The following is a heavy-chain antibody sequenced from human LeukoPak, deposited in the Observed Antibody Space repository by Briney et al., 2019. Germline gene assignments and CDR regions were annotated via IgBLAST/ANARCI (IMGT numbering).Heavy chain of an antibody. CDR1: GGSFSGYY. Sequence: SETLSLTCAVYGGSFSGYYWSWIRQPPVKGLEWIGEINHSGSTNYNPSLKSRDTISVDTSKNQFSLKLSSVTAADTAVYYCARGLDSSRSFDYWGQGTLVTVSS. CDR2: INHSGST. CDR3: ARGLDSSRSFDY. J-gene: IGHJ4*02. D-gene: IGHD6-13*01. V-gene: IGHV4-34*01.